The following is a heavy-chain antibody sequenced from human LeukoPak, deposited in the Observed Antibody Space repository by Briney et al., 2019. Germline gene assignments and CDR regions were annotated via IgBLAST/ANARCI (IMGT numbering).Heavy chain of an antibody. D-gene: IGHD1-26*01. CDR3: ARSRSMSKSDKNLRY. CDR1: GFTFSAYT. Sequence: GGSLRLSCAASGFTFSAYTMNWVRHAPGKGLEWVSSIKASDNYIYYAASVAGRFTISTDAAQNSLYLQMDSLRAEDTATYYCARSRSMSKSDKNLRYWGQGTLVTVSS. CDR2: IKASDNYI. J-gene: IGHJ4*02. V-gene: IGHV3-21*01.